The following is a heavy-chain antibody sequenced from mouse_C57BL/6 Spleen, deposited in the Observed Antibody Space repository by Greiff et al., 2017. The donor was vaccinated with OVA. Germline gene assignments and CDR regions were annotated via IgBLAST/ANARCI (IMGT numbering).Heavy chain of an antibody. J-gene: IGHJ2*01. CDR1: GYTFTSYG. CDR3: AGYYGSSLFDY. D-gene: IGHD1-1*01. CDR2: IYPRSGNT. V-gene: IGHV1-81*01. Sequence: QVQLQQPGAELVKPGASVKLSCKASGYTFTSYGISWVKQRTGQGLEWIGEIYPRSGNTYYNEKFKGKATLTADKSSSTAYMELRSLTSEDSAVYFCAGYYGSSLFDYWGQGTTLTVSS.